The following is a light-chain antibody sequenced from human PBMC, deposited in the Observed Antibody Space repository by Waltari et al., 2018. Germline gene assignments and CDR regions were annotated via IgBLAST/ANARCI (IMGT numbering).Light chain of an antibody. CDR3: NSRDSSGNHVV. V-gene: IGLV3-19*01. Sequence: SSELTQDPAVSVALGQTVRIPCPGDSLRSYDASWYQQKPGQAPVLVIYGKNNRPSGIPDRFSGSSSGNTASLTITGAQAEDEADYYCNSRDSSGNHVVFGGGTKLTVL. CDR1: SLRSYD. CDR2: GKN. J-gene: IGLJ2*01.